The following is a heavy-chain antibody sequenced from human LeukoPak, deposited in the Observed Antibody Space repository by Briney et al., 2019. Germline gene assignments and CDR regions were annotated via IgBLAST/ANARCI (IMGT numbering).Heavy chain of an antibody. V-gene: IGHV5-51*01. D-gene: IGHD2-15*01. CDR1: GYSFTSYW. Sequence: GESLKISCKGSGYSFTSYWIGWVRQMPGKGLEWMGIIYPGDSDTRYSPSFQGQVTISADKSISTAYLQWSSLKASDTAMYYCARLLCSGGSRYPGDYWGQGTLVTVSS. J-gene: IGHJ4*02. CDR2: IYPGDSDT. CDR3: ARLLCSGGSRYPGDY.